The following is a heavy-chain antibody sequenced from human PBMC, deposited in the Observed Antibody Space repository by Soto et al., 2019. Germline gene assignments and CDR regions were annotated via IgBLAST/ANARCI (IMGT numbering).Heavy chain of an antibody. CDR1: GGTFSSYT. CDR3: ASYSTSREAGYYGMDV. V-gene: IGHV1-69*02. Sequence: GASVKISCKASGGTFSSYTISWVRQAPGQGLEWMGRIIPILGIANYAQKFQGRVTITADKSTSTAYMELSSLRSEDTAVYYCASYSTSREAGYYGMDVWGQGTTVTVSS. CDR2: IIPILGIA. J-gene: IGHJ6*02. D-gene: IGHD2-2*01.